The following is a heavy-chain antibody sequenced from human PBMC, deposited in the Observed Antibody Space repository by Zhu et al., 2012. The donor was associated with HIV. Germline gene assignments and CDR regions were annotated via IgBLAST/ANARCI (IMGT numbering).Heavy chain of an antibody. J-gene: IGHJ6*02. CDR1: GYSISSGYY. V-gene: IGHV4-38-2*02. CDR2: IYHSGST. D-gene: IGHD6-13*01. Sequence: QVQLQESGPGLVKPSETLSLTCAVSGYSISSGYYWGWIRQPPGKGLEWIGSIYHSGSTYYNPSLKSRVTISVDTSKNQFSLKLSSVTAADTAVYYCARDREQQLPWYYYGMDVWDQGP. CDR3: ARDREQQLPWYYYGMDV.